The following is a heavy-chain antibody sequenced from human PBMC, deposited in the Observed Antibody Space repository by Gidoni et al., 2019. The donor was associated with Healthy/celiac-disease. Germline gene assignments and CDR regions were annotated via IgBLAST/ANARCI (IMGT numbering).Heavy chain of an antibody. CDR1: GFPLSSSE. V-gene: IGHV3-48*03. CDR2: ISSSGSTI. J-gene: IGHJ6*02. D-gene: IGHD3-10*01. Sequence: EVQLVASGGGLVQPVGSLRLSCAASGFPLSSSEMNWGRQDPGKVLELVSYISSSGSTIYYADSVKGRFTISRDNAKNSLYLQMNSLRAEDTAFYYWAREKEGRFLWFGEFPTYYYDGMDVWGQGTTVTVSS. CDR3: AREKEGRFLWFGEFPTYYYDGMDV.